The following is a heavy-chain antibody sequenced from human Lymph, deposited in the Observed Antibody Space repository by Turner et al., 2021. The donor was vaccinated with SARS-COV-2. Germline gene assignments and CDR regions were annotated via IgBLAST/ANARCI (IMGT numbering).Heavy chain of an antibody. CDR1: RGTFSSYT. CDR3: ARAMVWGVNAYAEYFQH. D-gene: IGHD3-10*01. V-gene: IGHV1-69*04. J-gene: IGHJ1*01. Sequence: QVQLVQSGAEVKKPGSSVTVSCKASRGTFSSYTTSWVRQAPGQGLEWMGRFIPILDLANYAQKFQGRVTITADKSTSTAYMELGSLRSEDTAVYYCARAMVWGVNAYAEYFQHWGQGTLVTVSS. CDR2: FIPILDLA.